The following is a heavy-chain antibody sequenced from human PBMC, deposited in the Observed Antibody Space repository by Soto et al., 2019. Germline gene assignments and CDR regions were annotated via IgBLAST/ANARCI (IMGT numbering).Heavy chain of an antibody. CDR1: GFTFSSYA. V-gene: IGHV3-23*01. Sequence: PGGSLRLSCAASGFTFSSYAMSWVRQAPGKGLEWVSAISGSGGSTYYADSVKGRFTISRDNSKNTLYLQTNSLRAEDTAVYYCAKQGGRRYYYYYMDVWGKGTTVTVSS. D-gene: IGHD3-16*01. CDR3: AKQGGRRYYYYYMDV. J-gene: IGHJ6*03. CDR2: ISGSGGST.